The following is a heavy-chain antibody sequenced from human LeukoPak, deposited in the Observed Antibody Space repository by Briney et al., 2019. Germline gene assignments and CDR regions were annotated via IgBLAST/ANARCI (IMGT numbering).Heavy chain of an antibody. D-gene: IGHD3-10*01. J-gene: IGHJ6*03. Sequence: SETLSLTCTVSGGSIRSNYWSWIRQPPGKGLEWIGYIYSSGSTNYNPSLKSRVTISVDTSKNQFSLKLSSVTAADTAVYYCARRGYYYYYMDVWGKGTTVTVSS. CDR2: IYSSGST. CDR1: GGSIRSNY. CDR3: ARRGYYYYYMDV. V-gene: IGHV4-4*09.